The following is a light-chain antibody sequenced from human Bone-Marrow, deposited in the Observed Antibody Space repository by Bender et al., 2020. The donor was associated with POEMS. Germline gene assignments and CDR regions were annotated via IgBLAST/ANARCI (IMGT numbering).Light chain of an antibody. J-gene: IGLJ1*01. CDR2: EDS. Sequence: SYALTQPPSVSVSPGQTARITCSGDALPNQFAYWYQQKPGQAPLLVIYEDSERPSGIPERFSGSSSGTTVTLTISGLQAEDEADYYCSSYGIGDSRVLLGTGTTVTVL. CDR1: ALPNQF. V-gene: IGLV3-25*03. CDR3: SSYGIGDSRVL.